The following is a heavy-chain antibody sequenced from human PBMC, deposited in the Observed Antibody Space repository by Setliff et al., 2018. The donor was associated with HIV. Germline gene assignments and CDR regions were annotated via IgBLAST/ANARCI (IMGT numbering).Heavy chain of an antibody. CDR3: AHSGRELRGPYFDY. J-gene: IGHJ4*02. CDR1: GFSLSTSGVG. CDR2: LYWNDDK. V-gene: IGHV2-5*01. D-gene: IGHD1-7*01. Sequence: GPTLVNPTQTLTLACDFSGFSLSTSGVGVGWIRQPPGKALEWVALLYWNDDKRYSPSLRNRLTITRDTSKKRIVLTVASLNRADSATYYCAHSGRELRGPYFDYWGQGIPVTVSS.